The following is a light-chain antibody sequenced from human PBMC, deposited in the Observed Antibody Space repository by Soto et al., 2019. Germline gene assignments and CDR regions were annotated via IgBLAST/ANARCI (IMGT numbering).Light chain of an antibody. CDR1: QSISSSY. V-gene: IGKV3-20*01. Sequence: EIVLTQSPGTPSLSPGERATLSCRASQSISSSYLAWYQQKPGQAPRLLIYAASSRATGIPDRFSDSGSGTDFTLTISRLEPEDFAVYYCQQYGSSSYTFGQGTQLEIK. J-gene: IGKJ2*01. CDR3: QQYGSSSYT. CDR2: AAS.